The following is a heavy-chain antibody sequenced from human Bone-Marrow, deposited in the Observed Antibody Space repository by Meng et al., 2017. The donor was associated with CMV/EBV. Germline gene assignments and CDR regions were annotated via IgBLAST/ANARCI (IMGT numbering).Heavy chain of an antibody. CDR2: INHSGST. V-gene: IGHV4-34*01. D-gene: IGHD2-2*01. CDR3: ASHIVVVPAATPVDYYYGMDV. CDR1: GGSFSGYY. Sequence: GSLRLSCAVYGGSFSGYYWSWIRQPPGKGLEWIGEINHSGSTNYNPSLKSRVTISVDTSKNQFSLKLSSVTAADTAVSCCASHIVVVPAATPVDYYYGMDVWGQGTTVTVSS. J-gene: IGHJ6*02.